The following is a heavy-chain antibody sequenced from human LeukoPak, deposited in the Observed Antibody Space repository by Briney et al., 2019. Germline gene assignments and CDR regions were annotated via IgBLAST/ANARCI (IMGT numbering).Heavy chain of an antibody. V-gene: IGHV3-30*02. Sequence: GGSLRLSCAASGFTFSSYGMHWVRQAPGKGLEWVAFIRNDGSNHYYADSVKGRFTISRDNSKNNVYLQMYSLRVEDTSIYYCVRDYIWGFDYWGQGTVVTVSS. D-gene: IGHD7-27*01. CDR1: GFTFSSYG. CDR2: IRNDGSNH. CDR3: VRDYIWGFDY. J-gene: IGHJ4*02.